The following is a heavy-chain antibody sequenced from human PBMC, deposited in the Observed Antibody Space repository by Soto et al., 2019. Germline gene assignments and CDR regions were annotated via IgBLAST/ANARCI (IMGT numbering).Heavy chain of an antibody. Sequence: KASETLSLTCTVSGGSISSGDYYWSWIRQPPGKGLEWIGYIYYSGSTYYNPSLKSRVTISVDTSKNQFSLKLSSVTAADTAVYYCAARSGSYYSPFDYWGQGTLVTVSS. J-gene: IGHJ4*02. CDR3: AARSGSYYSPFDY. D-gene: IGHD3-10*01. CDR2: IYYSGST. V-gene: IGHV4-30-4*01. CDR1: GGSISSGDYY.